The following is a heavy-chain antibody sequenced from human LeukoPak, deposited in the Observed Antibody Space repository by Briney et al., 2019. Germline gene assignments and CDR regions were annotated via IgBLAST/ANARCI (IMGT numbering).Heavy chain of an antibody. D-gene: IGHD4-17*01. J-gene: IGHJ5*02. CDR3: ARVPQKRGLRGAWFDP. CDR1: GGSISSYY. CDR2: IYYSGST. V-gene: IGHV4-59*01. Sequence: SETLSLTCTVSGGSISSYYWSWIRQPPGKGLEWIGYIYYSGSTNHNPSLKSRVTISVDTSKNQFSLKLSSVTAADTAVYYCARVPQKRGLRGAWFDPWGQGTLVTVSS.